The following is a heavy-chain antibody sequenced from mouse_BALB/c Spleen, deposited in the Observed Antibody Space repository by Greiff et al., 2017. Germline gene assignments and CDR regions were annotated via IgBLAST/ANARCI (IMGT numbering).Heavy chain of an antibody. D-gene: IGHD3-1*01. CDR2: IYPGDGST. J-gene: IGHJ3*01. V-gene: IGHV1S56*01. CDR1: GYTFTSYY. CDR3: ARDAARARFAY. Sequence: QVQLQQSGPELVKPGASVKLSCTASGYTFTSYYIHWVKQRPGQGLEWIGWIYPGDGSTKYNEKFKGKTTLTADKSSSTAYMLLSSLTSEDSAIYFCARDAARARFAYWGQGTLVTVSA.